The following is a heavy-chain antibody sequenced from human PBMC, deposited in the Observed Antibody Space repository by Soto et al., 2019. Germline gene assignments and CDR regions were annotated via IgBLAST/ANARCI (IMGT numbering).Heavy chain of an antibody. CDR3: ARGGYDY. J-gene: IGHJ4*02. Sequence: SETLSLTCTFSGGSFSSISNHYCSWIRQPPGKGLEWIGSIYYSGSTYYNPSLKSRVTISVDTSKNQFSLRLSSVTAADTAVYYCARGGYDYWGQGTLVTVSS. V-gene: IGHV4-39*01. D-gene: IGHD1-26*01. CDR1: GGSFSSISNHY. CDR2: IYYSGST.